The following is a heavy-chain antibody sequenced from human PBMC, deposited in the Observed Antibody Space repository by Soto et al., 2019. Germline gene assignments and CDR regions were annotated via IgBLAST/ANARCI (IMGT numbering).Heavy chain of an antibody. CDR2: INPNSGGT. CDR1: GYTFTGYY. Sequence: ASVKVSCKASGYTFTGYYMHCVRQAPGHGLEWMGWINPNSGGTNYAQKFQGRVTMTRDTSISTAYMELSRLRSDDTAVYYCARDRYYSGSYGSWGQGTLVTVSS. D-gene: IGHD1-26*01. CDR3: ARDRYYSGSYGS. V-gene: IGHV1-2*02. J-gene: IGHJ4*02.